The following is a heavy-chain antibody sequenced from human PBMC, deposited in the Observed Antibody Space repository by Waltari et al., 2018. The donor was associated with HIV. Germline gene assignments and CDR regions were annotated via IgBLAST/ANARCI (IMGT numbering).Heavy chain of an antibody. J-gene: IGHJ4*02. CDR1: GYTFTGYY. D-gene: IGHD3-9*01. V-gene: IGHV1-2*02. Sequence: QVQLVQSGAEVKKPGASVKVSCKASGYTFTGYYMHWVRQAPGQGLEWMGWINPNSGGTNYAQKLQGRVTMTRDTSISTAYMELSRLRSDDTAVYYCARVGANFDWLLSGAYYFDYWGQGTLVTVSS. CDR3: ARVGANFDWLLSGAYYFDY. CDR2: INPNSGGT.